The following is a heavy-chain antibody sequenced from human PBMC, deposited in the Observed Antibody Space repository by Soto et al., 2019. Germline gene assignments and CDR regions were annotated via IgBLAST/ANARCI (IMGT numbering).Heavy chain of an antibody. V-gene: IGHV4-34*01. Sequence: SETLSLPCAVYGGSFSGYYWSWIRQPPGKGLEWIGEINHSGSTNYNPSLKSRVTISVDTSKNQFSLKLSSVTAADTAVYYCARGRKRYSSGWYAKLDYWGQGTLVTVSS. CDR3: ARGRKRYSSGWYAKLDY. CDR1: GGSFSGYY. J-gene: IGHJ4*02. D-gene: IGHD6-19*01. CDR2: INHSGST.